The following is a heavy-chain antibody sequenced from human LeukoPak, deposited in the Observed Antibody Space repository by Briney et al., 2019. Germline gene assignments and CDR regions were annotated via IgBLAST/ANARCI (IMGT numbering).Heavy chain of an antibody. CDR1: GYRFTSYW. V-gene: IGHV5-51*01. J-gene: IGHJ4*02. CDR3: ARWVPFWSGYHFDY. CDR2: IYPGDSDT. Sequence: PGESLKISCKGSGYRFTSYWIGWVRQMPGKGLEWMGIIYPGDSDTRYSPSFQGQVTISADKSIITAYLQWSSLNASDTAMYYCARWVPFWSGYHFDYWRQGTPVTVSS. D-gene: IGHD3-3*01.